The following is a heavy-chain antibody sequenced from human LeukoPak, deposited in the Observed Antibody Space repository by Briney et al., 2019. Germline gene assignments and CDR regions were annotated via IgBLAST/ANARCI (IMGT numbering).Heavy chain of an antibody. D-gene: IGHD2-21*02. J-gene: IGHJ4*02. CDR3: AKVISRSAYCGGDCYFDY. CDR2: TSYDGSNK. V-gene: IGHV3-30*18. CDR1: GFTFSSYG. Sequence: PGRSLRLSCAASGFTFSSYGMHWVRQAPGKGLEWVAVTSYDGSNKYYADSVKGRFTISRDNSKNTLYLQMNSLRAEDTAVYYCAKVISRSAYCGGDCYFDYWGQGTLVTVSS.